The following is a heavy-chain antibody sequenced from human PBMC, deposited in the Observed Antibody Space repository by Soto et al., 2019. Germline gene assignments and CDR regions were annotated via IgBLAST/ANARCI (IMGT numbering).Heavy chain of an antibody. Sequence: QVQLQESGAGLVKPSETLSLTCTVSGGSISSYYWSWIRQPPGKGLEWIGYIYYSGSTNYNPSLKSRVTISVDTSKNQYSLKLSPVTAADTAVYYCARSYCSRTSCYPKRYYYMDVWGKGTTVTVSS. D-gene: IGHD2-2*01. CDR3: ARSYCSRTSCYPKRYYYMDV. V-gene: IGHV4-59*01. CDR1: GGSISSYY. J-gene: IGHJ6*03. CDR2: IYYSGST.